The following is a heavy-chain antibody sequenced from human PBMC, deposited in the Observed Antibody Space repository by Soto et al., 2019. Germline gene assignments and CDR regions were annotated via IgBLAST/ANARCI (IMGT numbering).Heavy chain of an antibody. CDR1: GFTFSSYS. Sequence: ESGGGLVQPGGSLRLSCAASGFTFSSYSMNWVRQAPGKGLEWVSYISSSSSTIYYADSVKGRFTISRDNAKNSLYLQMNSLRDEDTAVYYCASARYSSGWGYGMDVWGQGTTVTVSS. CDR2: ISSSSSTI. V-gene: IGHV3-48*02. J-gene: IGHJ6*02. CDR3: ASARYSSGWGYGMDV. D-gene: IGHD6-19*01.